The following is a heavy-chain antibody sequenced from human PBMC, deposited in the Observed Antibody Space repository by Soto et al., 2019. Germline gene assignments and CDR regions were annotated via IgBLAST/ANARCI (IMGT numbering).Heavy chain of an antibody. J-gene: IGHJ4*02. D-gene: IGHD3-9*01. V-gene: IGHV3-30-3*01. CDR1: GFTFSSYA. Sequence: GGSLRLSCAASGFTFSSYAMHWVRQAPGKGLEWVADISYDGSNKYYADYVKGRFTISRDNSKNTLYLQMNSLRDEDTDEYYGARDLRYFDGLIQEGFDYWGQGTLVTVSS. CDR2: ISYDGSNK. CDR3: ARDLRYFDGLIQEGFDY.